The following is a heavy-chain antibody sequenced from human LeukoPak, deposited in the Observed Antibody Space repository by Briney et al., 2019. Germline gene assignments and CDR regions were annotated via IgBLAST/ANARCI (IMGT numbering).Heavy chain of an antibody. V-gene: IGHV3-23*01. Sequence: GGSLRLSCAASGFTFSSYGMHWVRQAPGKGLKWVSDISASGGSTYYADSVKGRFTISRDNSKKTLHLQMNSLRAEDTAIHYCAKASSAGDSSSWNYWGQGILVTVSS. CDR2: ISASGGST. J-gene: IGHJ4*02. CDR1: GFTFSSYG. D-gene: IGHD6-13*01. CDR3: AKASSAGDSSSWNY.